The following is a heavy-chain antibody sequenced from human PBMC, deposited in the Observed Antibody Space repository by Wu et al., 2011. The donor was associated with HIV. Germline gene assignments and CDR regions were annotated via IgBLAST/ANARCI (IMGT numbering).Heavy chain of an antibody. CDR3: ARAYYYGSGSYFRRRGNKKFDY. D-gene: IGHD3-10*01. Sequence: VQLVQSEAEVKKPGASVKVSCKASGYTFSNYYMHWVRQAPGQGLEWMGIINPSGGSTNYAQRFQGRVTMTRDTSTSTVYMELTSLRSEDTAVYYCARAYYYGSGSYFRRRGNKKFDYWGQGTLVTVSS. V-gene: IGHV1-46*01. CDR2: INPSGGST. CDR1: GYTFSNYY. J-gene: IGHJ4*02.